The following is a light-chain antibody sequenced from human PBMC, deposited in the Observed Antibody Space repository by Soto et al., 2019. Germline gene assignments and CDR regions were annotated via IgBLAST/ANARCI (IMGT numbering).Light chain of an antibody. CDR1: QSVSSY. Sequence: EIVLTQSPATPSLSPGERGTLSCRASQSVSSYLAWYQQKPGQAPRLLIYDASNRATGTPPRFSGSGSGTDFTLTISSLEPEDFAVYYCQQRASWPLTFGGGTEVEIK. CDR3: QQRASWPLT. J-gene: IGKJ4*01. CDR2: DAS. V-gene: IGKV3-11*01.